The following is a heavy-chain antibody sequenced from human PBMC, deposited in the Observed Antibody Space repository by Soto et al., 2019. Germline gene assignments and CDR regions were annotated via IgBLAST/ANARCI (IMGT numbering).Heavy chain of an antibody. J-gene: IGHJ6*02. V-gene: IGHV3-30-3*01. CDR2: ISYDGSNK. CDR3: TRRGYGMDV. CDR1: GFTFSSYA. Sequence: QVQLVESGGGVVQPGRALRLSCAASGFTFSSYAMHWVRQAPGKGLEWVAFISYDGSNKYYADSVEGRFTISSDNSKNTLYLQMNSLRGEDTAVYYCTRRGYGMDVWGQGTTVTVS.